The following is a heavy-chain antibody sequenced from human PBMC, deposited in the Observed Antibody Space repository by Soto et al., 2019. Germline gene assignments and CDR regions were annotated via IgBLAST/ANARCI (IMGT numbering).Heavy chain of an antibody. CDR2: ISSSGSTI. D-gene: IGHD3-22*01. V-gene: IGHV3-48*03. CDR1: GFTFSSYE. CDR3: ARDDYYYDSSGYYSYYYYGMDV. Sequence: GSLRLSCAASGFTFSSYEMNWVRQAPGKGLEWVSYISSSGSTIYYADSVKGRFTISRDNAKNSLYLQMNSLRAEDTAVYYCARDDYYYDSSGYYSYYYYGMDVWGQGTTVTVSS. J-gene: IGHJ6*02.